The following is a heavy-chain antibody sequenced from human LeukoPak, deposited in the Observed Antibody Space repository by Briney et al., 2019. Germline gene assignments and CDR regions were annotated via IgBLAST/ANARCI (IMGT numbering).Heavy chain of an antibody. CDR1: GFTFSSYR. Sequence: PGGSLRLSCAASGFTFSSYRINWVRQAPGKGLEWVSSISSSSSYIYYADSVKGRFTISRANAKNSLYLQMNSLRAEDTAVYYCARDSTDDPDYWGQGTLVTVSS. CDR3: ARDSTDDPDY. V-gene: IGHV3-21*01. J-gene: IGHJ4*02. CDR2: ISSSSSYI. D-gene: IGHD3-16*01.